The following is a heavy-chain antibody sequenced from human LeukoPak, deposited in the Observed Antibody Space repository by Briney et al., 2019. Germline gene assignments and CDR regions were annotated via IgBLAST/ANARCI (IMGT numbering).Heavy chain of an antibody. CDR2: ISYDGSNK. Sequence: GGSLRLSCAASGFTFSSYAMHWVRQAPGKGLEWVAVISYDGSNKYYADSVKGRFTISRDNSKNTLYLQMDSLRAEDTAVYYCARESPMVRGVMDVWGQGTTVTVSS. V-gene: IGHV3-30*14. J-gene: IGHJ6*02. CDR3: ARESPMVRGVMDV. CDR1: GFTFSSYA. D-gene: IGHD3-10*01.